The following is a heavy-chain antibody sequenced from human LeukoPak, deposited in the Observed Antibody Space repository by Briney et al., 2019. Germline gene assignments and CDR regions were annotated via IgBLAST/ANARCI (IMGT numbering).Heavy chain of an antibody. V-gene: IGHV4-61*02. J-gene: IGHJ4*02. D-gene: IGHD3-22*01. Sequence: SQTLSLTCTVSGGSISSGSYYWSWIRQPAGKGLEWIGRIYTNGSTNYNPSLKSRVTISVDTSKNQFSLKLSSVTAADTAVYYCARELTPNYYDISGYYKWGQGTLVTVSS. CDR1: GGSISSGSYY. CDR3: ARELTPNYYDISGYYK. CDR2: IYTNGST.